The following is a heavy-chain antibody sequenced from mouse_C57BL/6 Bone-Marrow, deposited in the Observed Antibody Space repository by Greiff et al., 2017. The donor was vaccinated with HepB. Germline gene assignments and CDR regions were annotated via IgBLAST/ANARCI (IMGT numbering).Heavy chain of an antibody. D-gene: IGHD2-4*01. V-gene: IGHV1-69*01. J-gene: IGHJ4*01. CDR3: ARGYDYDGYYYAMDY. CDR1: GYTFTSYW. Sequence: QVQLQQPGAELVMPGASVKLSCKASGYTFTSYWMHWVKQRPGQGLEWIGEIDPSDSYTNYNQKFKGKSTLTVDKSSSTAYMQLSSLTSEDSAVYYCARGYDYDGYYYAMDYWGQGTSVTVSS. CDR2: IDPSDSYT.